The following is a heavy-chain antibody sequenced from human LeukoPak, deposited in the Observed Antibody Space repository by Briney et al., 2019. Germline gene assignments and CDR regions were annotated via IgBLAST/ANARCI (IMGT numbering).Heavy chain of an antibody. D-gene: IGHD1-14*01. CDR2: ISYDGTNK. J-gene: IGHJ5*02. Sequence: PGGSLRLSCAASGFTFRRYGMHWVRQTPGKGLEWVAVISYDGTNKYYEDSVKGRFTISRENSKTTLYLQMNSLRPEDTAVYYCAKEEPLTKWFDTWGQGTLVTVSS. V-gene: IGHV3-30*18. CDR3: AKEEPLTKWFDT. CDR1: GFTFRRYG.